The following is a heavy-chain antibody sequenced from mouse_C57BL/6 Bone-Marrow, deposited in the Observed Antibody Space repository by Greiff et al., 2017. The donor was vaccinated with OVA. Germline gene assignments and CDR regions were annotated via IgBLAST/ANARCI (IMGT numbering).Heavy chain of an antibody. CDR3: TREEITTVAPRFGY. CDR2: IDPSDSNT. V-gene: IGHV1-69*01. D-gene: IGHD1-1*01. Sequence: QVQLQQPGAELVMPGASVKLSCKASGYTFTSYWMHWVKPRPGQGLEWIGEIDPSDSNTYYNQKFKGQSTLTVDKSSSTAYMQLSSLTSRDSAVYYCTREEITTVAPRFGYWGQVTMVTVSA. J-gene: IGHJ3*01. CDR1: GYTFTSYW.